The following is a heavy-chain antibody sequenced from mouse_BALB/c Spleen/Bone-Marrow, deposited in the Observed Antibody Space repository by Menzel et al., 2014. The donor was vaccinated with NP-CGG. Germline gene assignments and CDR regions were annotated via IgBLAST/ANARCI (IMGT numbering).Heavy chain of an antibody. V-gene: IGHV4-1*02. CDR2: INPDSNTI. CDR1: GFDFSRYW. J-gene: IGHJ1*01. D-gene: IGHD1-1*01. Sequence: ELQLVESGGGLVLPGGSLKLSCAASGFDFSRYWMSWVRQAPGKGLEWIGEINPDSNTINYTPSLKDKFIISRDNAKNTLYLQMSKVRSEDTALYYCARLNYYGNLFVWGAGTTVTVSS. CDR3: ARLNYYGNLFV.